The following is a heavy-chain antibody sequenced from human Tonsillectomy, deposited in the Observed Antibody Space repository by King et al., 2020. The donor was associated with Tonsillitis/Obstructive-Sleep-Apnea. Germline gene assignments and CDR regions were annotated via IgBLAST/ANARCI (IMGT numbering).Heavy chain of an antibody. CDR3: AKGYPRDYGDYHGAFDI. D-gene: IGHD4-17*01. CDR1: GFTFSSYA. Sequence: VQLVESGGGLVQPGGSLRLSCAASGFTFSSYAMSWVRQAPGKGLEWVSAISGSGGSTYYADSVKGRFTISRDNSKNTLYLQMNSLRAEDTAVYYCAKGYPRDYGDYHGAFDIWGQGTMVTVSS. CDR2: ISGSGGST. V-gene: IGHV3-23*04. J-gene: IGHJ3*02.